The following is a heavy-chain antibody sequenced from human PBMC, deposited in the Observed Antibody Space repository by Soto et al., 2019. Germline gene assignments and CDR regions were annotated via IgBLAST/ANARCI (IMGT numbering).Heavy chain of an antibody. Sequence: GGSLRLSCAASGFTFSSYGMHWVRQAPGKGLEWVAVISYDGSNKYYADSVKGRFTISRDNSKNTLYLQMNSLRAEDTAVYYCAKDIIAARLYYYGMDVWGQGTTVTVSS. V-gene: IGHV3-30*18. CDR3: AKDIIAARLYYYGMDV. D-gene: IGHD6-6*01. CDR1: GFTFSSYG. CDR2: ISYDGSNK. J-gene: IGHJ6*02.